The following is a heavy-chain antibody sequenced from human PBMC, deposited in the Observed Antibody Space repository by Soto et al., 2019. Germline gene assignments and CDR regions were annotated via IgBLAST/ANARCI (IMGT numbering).Heavy chain of an antibody. CDR3: ARDRRTVAGTDY. Sequence: EVQLVESGGGLVQPGGSLRLSCAASGFTVSSNYMSWVRQAPGKGLEWVSGIYSGGSTYYADSVKVRFTISRDNSKNTLYLQMNSLRAEDTAVYYCARDRRTVAGTDYWGQGTLVTVSS. J-gene: IGHJ4*02. D-gene: IGHD6-19*01. V-gene: IGHV3-66*01. CDR2: IYSGGST. CDR1: GFTVSSNY.